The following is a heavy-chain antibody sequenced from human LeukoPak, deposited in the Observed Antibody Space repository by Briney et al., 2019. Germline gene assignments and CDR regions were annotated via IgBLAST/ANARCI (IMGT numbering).Heavy chain of an antibody. J-gene: IGHJ6*03. Sequence: ASVKVSCKASGYTFTSYHMHWVRQAPGQGLEWMGWMNPNSGNTGYAQKFQGRVTMTRNTSISTAYMELSSLRSEDTAVYYCARLIRGGLLWFGELSHNYYYYYMDVWGKGTTVTISS. V-gene: IGHV1-8*02. CDR1: GYTFTSYH. D-gene: IGHD3-10*01. CDR3: ARLIRGGLLWFGELSHNYYYYYMDV. CDR2: MNPNSGNT.